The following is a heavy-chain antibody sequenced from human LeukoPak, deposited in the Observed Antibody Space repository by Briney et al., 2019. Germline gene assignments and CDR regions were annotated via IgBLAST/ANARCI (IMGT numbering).Heavy chain of an antibody. J-gene: IGHJ4*02. Sequence: PSGTLSLTCAVSGGSISSSNWWSWVRQPPGKGLAWIGEIYHSGSTNYNPSLKSRVTISVDKSKNQFSLKLSSVTAADTAVYYCARLAAAGTSSIYKFDYWGQGTLVTVSS. CDR1: GGSISSSNW. D-gene: IGHD6-13*01. CDR2: IYHSGST. CDR3: ARLAAAGTSSIYKFDY. V-gene: IGHV4-4*02.